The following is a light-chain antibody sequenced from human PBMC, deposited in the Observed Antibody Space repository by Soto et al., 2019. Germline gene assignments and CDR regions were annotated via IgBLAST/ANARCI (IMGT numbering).Light chain of an antibody. Sequence: EIVMTQSPATLSVSPGERATLSCRASQSVGSDLAWYQQKPGQAPRLLIYGASMRATGIPARFSGSGSGTEFTLTISSLHSEDLAVYYCQQYMNWPPITFGQGTRLEIK. CDR3: QQYMNWPPIT. J-gene: IGKJ5*01. CDR1: QSVGSD. CDR2: GAS. V-gene: IGKV3-15*01.